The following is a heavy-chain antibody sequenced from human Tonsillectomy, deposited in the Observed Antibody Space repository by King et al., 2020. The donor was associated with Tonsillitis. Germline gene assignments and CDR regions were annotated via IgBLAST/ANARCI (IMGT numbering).Heavy chain of an antibody. J-gene: IGHJ6*03. CDR1: GASISSGSYY. Sequence: VQLQESGPGLVKPSQTLSLTCTVSGASISSGSYYWSWIRQPAGKGLAWIGRMYTSGSTNYNPSLKSRVPMSVDTSTNQFSLRLSSVTAADTAVYYCAGIYCGGDCYSTYYYYYYYMDVWGKGTRVTVSS. V-gene: IGHV4-61*02. D-gene: IGHD2-21*02. CDR3: AGIYCGGDCYSTYYYYYYYMDV. CDR2: MYTSGST.